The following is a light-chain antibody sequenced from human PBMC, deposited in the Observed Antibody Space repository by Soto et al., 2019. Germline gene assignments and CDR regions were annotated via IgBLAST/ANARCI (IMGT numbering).Light chain of an antibody. V-gene: IGKV1-5*03. Sequence: DIQMTQSPSTLSASVGDRVTITCRASQSISSWLAWYQQKPGKAPKLLLYKASNLESVVPSRFSGSGSGTEFTLTISSLQPDDVATYYCQQYNSYPLTFGPGTKVDIK. J-gene: IGKJ3*01. CDR2: KAS. CDR1: QSISSW. CDR3: QQYNSYPLT.